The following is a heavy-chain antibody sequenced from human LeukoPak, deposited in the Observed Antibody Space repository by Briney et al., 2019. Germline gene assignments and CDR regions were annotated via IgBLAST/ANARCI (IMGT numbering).Heavy chain of an antibody. CDR3: TSDPRIGRYFDY. CDR2: VKSKTDGGTT. CDR1: GFTFNNAW. Sequence: GGSLRLSCAASGFTFNNAWMNWVRQVPGKGLEWVGRVKSKTDGGTTDYAAPVQGRFAISRDDSEDTLYLQMNSLKTEDTAVYYCTSDPRIGRYFDYWGQGTLVTVSS. J-gene: IGHJ4*02. V-gene: IGHV3-15*01. D-gene: IGHD1-26*01.